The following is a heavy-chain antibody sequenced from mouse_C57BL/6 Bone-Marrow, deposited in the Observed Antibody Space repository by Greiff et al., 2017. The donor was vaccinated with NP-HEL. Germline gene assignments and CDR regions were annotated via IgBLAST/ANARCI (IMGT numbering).Heavy chain of an antibody. D-gene: IGHD3-3*01. Sequence: VQLQQPGAELVRPGTSVKLSCKASGYTFTSYWMHWVKQRPGQGLEWIGVIDPSDSYTNYNQQFKGKATLTVDTSSSTAYMQLSSLTSEDSAVYYCARGRIRGFYAMDYWGQGTSVTVSS. J-gene: IGHJ4*01. CDR3: ARGRIRGFYAMDY. V-gene: IGHV1-59*01. CDR2: IDPSDSYT. CDR1: GYTFTSYW.